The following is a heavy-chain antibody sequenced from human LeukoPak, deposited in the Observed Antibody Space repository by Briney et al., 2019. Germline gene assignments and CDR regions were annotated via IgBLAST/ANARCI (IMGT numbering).Heavy chain of an antibody. CDR1: GSTFSDYY. CDR3: ARNSYSLAAAGKSDY. J-gene: IGHJ4*02. Sequence: PGGSLRLSCAASGSTFSDYYMTWIRQAPGKGLEWLSYISGNSRHTDYADSVKGRFIISRDNAKNSLYLRMNGLRVEDTAVYYCARNSYSLAAAGKSDYWGQGTLVTVSS. V-gene: IGHV3-11*06. CDR2: ISGNSRHT. D-gene: IGHD6-13*01.